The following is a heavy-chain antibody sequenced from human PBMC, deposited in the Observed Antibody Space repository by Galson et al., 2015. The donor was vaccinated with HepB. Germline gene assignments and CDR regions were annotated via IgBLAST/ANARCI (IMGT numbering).Heavy chain of an antibody. J-gene: IGHJ3*02. V-gene: IGHV4-59*01. Sequence: ETLSLTCTVSGGSISSYYWSWIRQPPGKGLEWIGYIYYSGSTNYNPSLKSRVTISVDTSKNQFSLKLSSVTAADTAVYYCARDEGSPGTFDIWGQGTMVTVSS. CDR2: IYYSGST. CDR3: ARDEGSPGTFDI. CDR1: GGSISSYY.